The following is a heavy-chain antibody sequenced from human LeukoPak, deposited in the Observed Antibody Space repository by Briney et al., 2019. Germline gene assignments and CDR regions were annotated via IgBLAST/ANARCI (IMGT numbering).Heavy chain of an antibody. CDR1: GGSISSSTYY. D-gene: IGHD6-13*01. CDR2: IYYSGST. J-gene: IGHJ3*02. Sequence: KPSETLSLTCTVSGGSISSSTYYGGWSRQPPGKGLEWIGSIYYSGSTYYNASLKSRVTISADTSKNQFSLKLSSVTAADTAVYYCARPLSGSSSWHGDAFDIWGQGTMVTVSS. V-gene: IGHV4-39*01. CDR3: ARPLSGSSSWHGDAFDI.